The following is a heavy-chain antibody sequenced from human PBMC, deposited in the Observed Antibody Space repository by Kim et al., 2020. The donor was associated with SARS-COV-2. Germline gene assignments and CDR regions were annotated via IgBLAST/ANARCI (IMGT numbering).Heavy chain of an antibody. J-gene: IGHJ3*02. CDR1: GFTVSSNY. CDR2: IYSGGST. CDR3: ARTSIAAAGIWAFDI. V-gene: IGHV3-66*01. D-gene: IGHD6-13*01. Sequence: GGSLRLSCAASGFTVSSNYMSWVRQAPGKGLEWVSVIYSGGSTYYADSVKGRFTISRDNSKNTLYLQMNSLRAEDTAVYYCARTSIAAAGIWAFDIWGQGTMVTVSS.